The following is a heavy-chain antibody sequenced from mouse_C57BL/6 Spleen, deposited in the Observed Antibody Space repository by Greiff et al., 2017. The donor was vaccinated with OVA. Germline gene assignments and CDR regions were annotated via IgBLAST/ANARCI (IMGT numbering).Heavy chain of an antibody. J-gene: IGHJ1*03. Sequence: EVQLQQSGPELVKPGASVKISCKASGYSFTDYNMHWVKQSNGKSLEWIGVINPNYGTTSYNQKFKGKATLTVDKSASTAYMQLNSLTYEDSAVYYCARQCYSNAYWYFDVWGTGTTVTVSS. CDR3: ARQCYSNAYWYFDV. CDR2: INPNYGTT. V-gene: IGHV1-39*01. D-gene: IGHD2-5*01. CDR1: GYSFTDYN.